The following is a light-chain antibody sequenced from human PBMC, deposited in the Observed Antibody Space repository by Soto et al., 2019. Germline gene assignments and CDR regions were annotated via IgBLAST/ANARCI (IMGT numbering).Light chain of an antibody. J-gene: IGLJ1*01. V-gene: IGLV2-23*02. CDR1: SSDVGSYNL. Sequence: QSALTQPASVSGSPGQSITISCTGTSSDVGSYNLVSWYQHHPGKAPQLMIFVVSKRPSGVSNRFSGSKSGNTASLTISGLQAEDEADYYCCPYAGDNYVFGAGTKVTVL. CDR3: CPYAGDNYV. CDR2: VVS.